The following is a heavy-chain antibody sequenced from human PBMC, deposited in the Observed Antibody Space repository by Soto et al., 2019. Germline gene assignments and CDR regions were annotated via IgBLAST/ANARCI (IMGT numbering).Heavy chain of an antibody. Sequence: GGSLRLSCAASGFTVSSNYMSWVRQAPGKGLEWVSVIYSGGSTYYADSVRGRFTISRDNSKNTLYLQMKSLRAEDTAVYYCARDPPATRHGMYFCGQATTVTVSS. J-gene: IGHJ6*02. V-gene: IGHV3-53*01. CDR1: GFTVSSNY. CDR3: ARDPPATRHGMYF. CDR2: IYSGGST.